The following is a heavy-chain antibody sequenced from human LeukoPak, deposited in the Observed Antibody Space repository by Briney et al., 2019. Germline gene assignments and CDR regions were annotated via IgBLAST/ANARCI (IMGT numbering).Heavy chain of an antibody. CDR2: INPNSGGT. Sequence: ASVKVSCKASGYTFTGYYMHWVRQAPGQGLEWMGWINPNSGGTNYAQKFQGRVTMTRDTSISTAYMELSRLRSDDTAVYYCARNMVRLPYNWFDPWGQGTLVTVSS. CDR1: GYTFTGYY. J-gene: IGHJ5*02. D-gene: IGHD3-10*01. V-gene: IGHV1-2*02. CDR3: ARNMVRLPYNWFDP.